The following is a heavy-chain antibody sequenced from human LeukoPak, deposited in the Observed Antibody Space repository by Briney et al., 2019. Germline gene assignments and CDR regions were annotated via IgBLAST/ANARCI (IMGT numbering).Heavy chain of an antibody. CDR1: GFTFSSYA. CDR3: AKAGGDQYYFDY. Sequence: LGGSLRLSCAASGFTFSSYAMSWVRQAPGKGLEWVSAISGSGGSTYYADSVKGRFTISRDNSKNTLYLQMNSLRAEDTAVYYCAKAGGDQYYFDYWGQGTLVTVSS. D-gene: IGHD2-21*01. J-gene: IGHJ4*02. V-gene: IGHV3-23*01. CDR2: ISGSGGST.